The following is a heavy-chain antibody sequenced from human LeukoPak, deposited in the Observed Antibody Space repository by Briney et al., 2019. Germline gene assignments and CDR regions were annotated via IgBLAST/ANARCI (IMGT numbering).Heavy chain of an antibody. D-gene: IGHD3-22*01. CDR1: GGSISSYY. J-gene: IGHJ5*02. V-gene: IGHV4-59*01. CDR2: IYYSGST. CDR3: ARDFYYDSSGEKWFDP. Sequence: SETLSLTCTVSGGSISSYYWSWIRQPPGKGLEWIGYIYYSGSTNYNPSLKSRVTISVDTSKNQFSLKLSSVTAAGTAVYYCARDFYYDSSGEKWFDPWGQGTLVTVSS.